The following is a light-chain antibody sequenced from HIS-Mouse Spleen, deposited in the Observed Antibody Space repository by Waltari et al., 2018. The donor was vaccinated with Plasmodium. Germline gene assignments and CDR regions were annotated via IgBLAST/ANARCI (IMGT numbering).Light chain of an antibody. CDR3: YSTDSSGNHRV. J-gene: IGLJ3*02. CDR2: EDS. CDR1: ALPKKY. Sequence: SYELTQPPSVSVSPGQTARITCPGDALPKKYAYWYQQKSGQAPGLVSYEDSKRPSGSPGGFSGSNSGTRATLTISGAQVEDEADYYCYSTDSSGNHRVFGGGTKLTVL. V-gene: IGLV3-10*01.